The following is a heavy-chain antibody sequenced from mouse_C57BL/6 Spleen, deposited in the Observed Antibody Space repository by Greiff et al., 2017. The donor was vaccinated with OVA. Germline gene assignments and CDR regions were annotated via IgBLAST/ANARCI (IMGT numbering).Heavy chain of an antibody. CDR3: TTFLLLRFSPVDYAMDY. Sequence: EVQLQQSGAELVRPGASVKLSCTASGFNIKDDYMHWVKQRPEQGLEWIGWIDPENGDTEYASKFQGKATITADTSSNTAYLQLSSLTSEDTAVYYCTTFLLLRFSPVDYAMDYWGQGTSVTVSS. CDR2: IDPENGDT. CDR1: GFNIKDDY. V-gene: IGHV14-4*01. D-gene: IGHD1-1*01. J-gene: IGHJ4*01.